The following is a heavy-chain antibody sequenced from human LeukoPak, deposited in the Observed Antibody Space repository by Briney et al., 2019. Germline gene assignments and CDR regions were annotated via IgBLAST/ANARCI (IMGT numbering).Heavy chain of an antibody. CDR2: IYYSGST. CDR3: ARMGINSPLYYFDY. J-gene: IGHJ4*02. V-gene: IGHV4-30-4*07. Sequence: SETLSLTCAVSGGSSSSGGYSWSWIRQPPGKGLEWIGYIYYSGSTYYNPSLKSRVTISVDTSKNQFSLKLSSVTAADTAVYYCARMGINSPLYYFDYWGQGTLVTVSS. D-gene: IGHD7-27*01. CDR1: GGSSSSGGYS.